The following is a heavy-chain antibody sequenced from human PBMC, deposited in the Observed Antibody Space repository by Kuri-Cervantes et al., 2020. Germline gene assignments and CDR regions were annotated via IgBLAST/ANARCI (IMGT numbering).Heavy chain of an antibody. D-gene: IGHD3-10*01. CDR1: GGSISSYY. V-gene: IGHV4-59*01. CDR2: IYYSGST. J-gene: IGHJ6*02. Sequence: SETLSLTCTVSGGSISSYYWSWIRQPPGKGLEWIGYIYYSGSTNYNPSPKSRVTISVDTSKNQFSLKLSSVTAADTAVYYCARDRGLLLLWFGESGNYYGMDVWGQGTTVTVSS. CDR3: ARDRGLLLLWFGESGNYYGMDV.